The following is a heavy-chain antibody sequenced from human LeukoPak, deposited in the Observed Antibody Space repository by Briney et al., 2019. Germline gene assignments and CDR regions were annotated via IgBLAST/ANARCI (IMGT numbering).Heavy chain of an antibody. D-gene: IGHD2-2*01. Sequence: PSETLSLTCTVSGGSISRSSSYWGWIRQPPGSTLEWIGNFYHSGSTYYNPALKSRVTMSVNTSKNQFSLKLTSVTAADTAVYYCVRPNRCTDTSSYSFDYWGQGVLVTVSS. V-gene: IGHV4-39*01. CDR1: GGSISRSSSY. CDR2: FYHSGST. J-gene: IGHJ4*02. CDR3: VRPNRCTDTSSYSFDY.